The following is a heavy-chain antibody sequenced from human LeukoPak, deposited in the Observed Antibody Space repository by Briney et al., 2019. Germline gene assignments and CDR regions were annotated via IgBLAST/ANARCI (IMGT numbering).Heavy chain of an antibody. CDR2: IKPDGSTT. CDR1: GFTFSSYW. D-gene: IGHD3-3*02. V-gene: IGHV3-74*01. J-gene: IGHJ4*02. Sequence: GGSLRLSCAASGFTFSSYWMHCVRQAPGKGLVWVSRIKPDGSTTNYADSVKGRFSISRDNAKNTLYLQMNSLRAEDTAVYYCARGVISRYGFDFGGQGTLVTVSS. CDR3: ARGVISRYGFDF.